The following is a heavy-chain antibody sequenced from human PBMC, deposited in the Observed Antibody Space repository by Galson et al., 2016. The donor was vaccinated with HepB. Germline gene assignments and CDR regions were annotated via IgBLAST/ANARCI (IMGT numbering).Heavy chain of an antibody. D-gene: IGHD2-21*02. CDR3: ARDYRHCGADPM. J-gene: IGHJ4*02. CDR2: ISSGGYT. CDR1: GLSVSSDY. V-gene: IGHV3-53*01. Sequence: SLRLSCAASGLSVSSDYMSWVRQALGKGLEWVAVISSGGYTYYAQSVKGRLTISRDNSKNTLYLQMNSLTADDTAVYYCARDYRHCGADPMGAQGTLVTVSS.